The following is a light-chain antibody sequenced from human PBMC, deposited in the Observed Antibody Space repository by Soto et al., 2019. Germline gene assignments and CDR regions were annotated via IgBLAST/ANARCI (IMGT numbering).Light chain of an antibody. Sequence: QSALTQPPSASGSPGQSVTISCTGTSSDVGGYNYVSWYQQHPGKAPKLMIYEVTKRPSGVPDRFSGSKSGNTASLTVSGLQAEDEADYYCASWDDNLNGPVFGRGTKVTVL. V-gene: IGLV2-8*01. CDR2: EVT. CDR3: ASWDDNLNGPV. J-gene: IGLJ2*01. CDR1: SSDVGGYNY.